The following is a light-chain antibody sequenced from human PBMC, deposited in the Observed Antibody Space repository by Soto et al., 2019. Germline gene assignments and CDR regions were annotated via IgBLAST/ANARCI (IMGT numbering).Light chain of an antibody. CDR1: QSVGGN. CDR3: QQRSNLPWT. CDR2: DTS. Sequence: ETVLTQSPGTLSLSPGERATVSCRASQSVGGNSLAWYQQRPGQAPRLLIYDTSKRATGIPVRFSGSGSGADFTLTISSLEPEDFAVYYCQQRSNLPWTFGQGTKVDI. J-gene: IGKJ1*01. V-gene: IGKV3-11*01.